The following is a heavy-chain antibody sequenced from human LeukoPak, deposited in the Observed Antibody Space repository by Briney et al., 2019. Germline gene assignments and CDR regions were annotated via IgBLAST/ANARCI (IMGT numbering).Heavy chain of an antibody. D-gene: IGHD4-17*01. CDR3: ARRGSTVTSYYYYYYMDV. V-gene: IGHV4-39*01. Sequence: PSETLSLTCTVSGGSISSSSYYWGWIRQPPGKGLEWTGSIYYSGSTYYNPSLKSRVTISVDTSKNQSSLKLSSVTAADTAVYYCARRGSTVTSYYYYYYMDVWGKGTTVTVSS. J-gene: IGHJ6*03. CDR1: GGSISSSSYY. CDR2: IYYSGST.